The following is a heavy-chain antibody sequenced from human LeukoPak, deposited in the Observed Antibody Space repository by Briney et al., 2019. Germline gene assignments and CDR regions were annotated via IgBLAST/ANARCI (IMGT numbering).Heavy chain of an antibody. J-gene: IGHJ4*02. CDR1: GDAISSGNY. D-gene: IGHD3-16*01. Sequence: PSETLSLTCVVSGDAISSGNYWGWIRPPPEKGLEWIGNIHHSGYANYNPSLKSRVTISVDTSKNQFSLKMKSVNAADTAVYYCARMGSDYWGQGTLVTVSS. V-gene: IGHV4-38-2*01. CDR3: ARMGSDY. CDR2: IHHSGYA.